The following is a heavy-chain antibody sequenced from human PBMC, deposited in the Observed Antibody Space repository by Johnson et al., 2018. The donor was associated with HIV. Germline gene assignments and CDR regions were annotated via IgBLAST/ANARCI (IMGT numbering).Heavy chain of an antibody. Sequence: EVQLVESGGGVARPGGSLRLSCAASGFTFDDYGMSWVRQAPGKGLEWVSGIAWRGGRTGYADSVKGRFTISRDNAKKLLYLQMYRLRVEDTAFYYCARRGITIVADAFDIWGQGTMVTVSS. CDR3: ARRGITIVADAFDI. CDR1: GFTFDDYG. J-gene: IGHJ3*02. CDR2: IAWRGGRT. V-gene: IGHV3-20*04. D-gene: IGHD3-10*01.